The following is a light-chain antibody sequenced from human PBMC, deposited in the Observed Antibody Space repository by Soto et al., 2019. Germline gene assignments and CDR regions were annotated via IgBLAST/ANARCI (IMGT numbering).Light chain of an antibody. J-gene: IGKJ4*01. CDR1: QSVSSTN. V-gene: IGKV3-20*01. CDR2: GAS. CDR3: QQYGSSPLLT. Sequence: EIVLTQSPGTLSLSPGERATLSCGAIQSVSSTNLAWYQQKPGQAPRLLIYGASSRATGIPDRFSGSGSGTDFTLTISRLEPEDFAVYYCQQYGSSPLLTFGGGTKVDIK.